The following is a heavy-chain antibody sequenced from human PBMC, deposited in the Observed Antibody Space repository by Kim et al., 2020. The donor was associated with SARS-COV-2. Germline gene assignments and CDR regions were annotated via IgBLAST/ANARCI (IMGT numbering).Heavy chain of an antibody. V-gene: IGHV3-13*01. Sequence: TDYPGSVKGRFTISRENAKNSLYLQMNSLGAGDTAVYYCASDGGSGTVEFWGQGTLVTVSS. J-gene: IGHJ4*02. D-gene: IGHD6-13*01. CDR3: ASDGGSGTVEF. CDR2: T.